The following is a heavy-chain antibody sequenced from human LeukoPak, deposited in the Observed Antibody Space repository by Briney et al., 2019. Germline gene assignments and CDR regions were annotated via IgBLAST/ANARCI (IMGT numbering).Heavy chain of an antibody. Sequence: GGSLRLSCAASGFTFSSYSMNWVRQAPGKGLEWVSSISSSSSYIYYADSVKGRFTISRDNAKNSLYLQMNSPRAEDTAVYYCARAAAGTYDAFDIWGQGTMVTVSS. CDR3: ARAAAGTYDAFDI. D-gene: IGHD6-13*01. V-gene: IGHV3-21*01. J-gene: IGHJ3*02. CDR2: ISSSSSYI. CDR1: GFTFSSYS.